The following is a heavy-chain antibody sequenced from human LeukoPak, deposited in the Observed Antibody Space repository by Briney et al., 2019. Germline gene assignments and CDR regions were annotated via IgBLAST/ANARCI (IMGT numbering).Heavy chain of an antibody. CDR1: GFTFSSYW. V-gene: IGHV3-7*05. CDR3: ASDRFYFGV. D-gene: IGHD3-16*01. CDR2: IKLDGTEK. J-gene: IGHJ4*02. Sequence: GGSLRLSCAASGFTFSSYWMHWVRQAPGKGLEWVANIKLDGTEKYYVDSVKGRFTISRDNAKNSLYLQMSSLRAEDTAVYYCASDRFYFGVWGQGTLVTVSS.